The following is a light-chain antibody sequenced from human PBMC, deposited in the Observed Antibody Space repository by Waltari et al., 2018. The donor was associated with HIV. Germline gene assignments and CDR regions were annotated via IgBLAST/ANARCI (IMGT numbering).Light chain of an antibody. Sequence: DIQMTQFPSSLSASVGDRISVTCRTNQTIYSYLNWYQQKSGKPPKLLIYGASTLLSGVPSRFSGRGSGASFTLVIDSLQSDDFATYYCQQSYTTPYTFGLGTILDIK. V-gene: IGKV1-39*01. CDR3: QQSYTTPYT. J-gene: IGKJ2*01. CDR2: GAS. CDR1: QTIYSY.